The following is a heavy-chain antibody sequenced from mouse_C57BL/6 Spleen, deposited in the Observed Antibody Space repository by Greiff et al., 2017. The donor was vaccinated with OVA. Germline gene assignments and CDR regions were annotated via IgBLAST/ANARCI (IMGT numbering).Heavy chain of an antibody. V-gene: IGHV1-52*01. CDR1: GYTFTSYW. J-gene: IGHJ3*01. Sequence: QVQLQQPGAELVRPGSSVKLSCKASGYTFTSYWMHWVKQRPIQGLEWIGNIDPSDSETHYNQKFKDKATLTVDKSSSTAYMQLSSLTSEDSAVYYCARFVLGSSSFAYWGQGTLVTVSA. D-gene: IGHD1-1*01. CDR3: ARFVLGSSSFAY. CDR2: IDPSDSET.